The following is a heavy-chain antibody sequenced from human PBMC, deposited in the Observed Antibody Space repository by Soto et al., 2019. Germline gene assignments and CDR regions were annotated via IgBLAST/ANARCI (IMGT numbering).Heavy chain of an antibody. CDR3: AHGSGWLFDY. V-gene: IGHV2-5*01. J-gene: IGHJ4*02. CDR1: GFSLRDYAVG. CDR2: IYWNDNE. D-gene: IGHD6-19*01. Sequence: QITLKESGPTLVKPTQTLTLTCTFSGFSLRDYAVGVGWIRQPPGKALEWLSFIYWNDNEYYSPSLRSRLTISKDTSKIQVVLTMTNMDPVDTATYYCAHGSGWLFDYWGQGTLVTVSS.